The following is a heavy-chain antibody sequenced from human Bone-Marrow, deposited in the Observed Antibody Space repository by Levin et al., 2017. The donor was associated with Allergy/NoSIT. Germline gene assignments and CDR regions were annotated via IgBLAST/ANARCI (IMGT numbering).Heavy chain of an antibody. CDR2: IKEDGSEK. CDR3: AREGRGYTIVGVVIFYGMDV. Sequence: QAGGSLRLSCAASGFTLSRYWVSWLRQAPGKGLEWVANIKEDGSEKQYVDSVKGRFTISRDNAKNSLYLQMNSLRVEDTAVYYCAREGRGYTIVGVVIFYGMDVWGQGTTVTVSS. V-gene: IGHV3-7*01. CDR1: GFTLSRYW. D-gene: IGHD3-3*01. J-gene: IGHJ6*02.